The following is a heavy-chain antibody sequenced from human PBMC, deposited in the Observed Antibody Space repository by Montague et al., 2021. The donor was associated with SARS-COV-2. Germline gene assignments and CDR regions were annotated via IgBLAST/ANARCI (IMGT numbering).Heavy chain of an antibody. CDR1: GGSITSSSYY. Sequence: SETLSLTCTVSGGSITSSSYYWGWIRQPPGNGLEWIGSNHYSGSTYYNPFLKSRVTISVDTFKNQYSLKLSSVTAADTAVYYCAMHGPFSKIVGNILDYWGQGTLVTVSS. CDR2: NHYSGST. V-gene: IGHV4-39*01. CDR3: AMHGPFSKIVGNILDY. D-gene: IGHD3-22*01. J-gene: IGHJ4*02.